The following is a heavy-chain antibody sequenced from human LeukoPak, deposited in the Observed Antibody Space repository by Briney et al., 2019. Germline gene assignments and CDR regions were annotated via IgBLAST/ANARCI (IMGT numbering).Heavy chain of an antibody. CDR3: ASKDYYDSSGYYYAY. CDR2: IYHSGST. D-gene: IGHD3-22*01. CDR1: GYSISSGYY. J-gene: IGHJ4*02. Sequence: SETLSLTCAVSGYSISSGYYWGWIRQPPGKGLEWIGSIYHSGSTYYNPSLKSRVTISVDTSKNQFSLKLSSVTAADTAVYYCASKDYYDSSGYYYAYWGQGTLVTLSS. V-gene: IGHV4-38-2*01.